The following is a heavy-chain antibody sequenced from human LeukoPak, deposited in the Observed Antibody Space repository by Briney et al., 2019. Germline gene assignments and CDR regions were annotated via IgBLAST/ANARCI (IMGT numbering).Heavy chain of an antibody. J-gene: IGHJ6*03. D-gene: IGHD2-15*01. V-gene: IGHV3-23*01. CDR1: GFTFSSYA. CDR2: ISSSGGYT. CDR3: AKVGVAGDNYYYYYMDV. Sequence: GGSLRLSCAASGFTFSSYAMSWVRQAPGKGLEWVSSISSSGGYTHYAGSVKGRFTISRDNSKNTLYLQMDSLRAEDTAVFYCAKVGVAGDNYYYYYMDVWGKGTTVTVSS.